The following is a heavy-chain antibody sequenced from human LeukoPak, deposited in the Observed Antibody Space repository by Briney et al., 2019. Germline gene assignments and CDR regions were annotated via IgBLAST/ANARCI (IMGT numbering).Heavy chain of an antibody. Sequence: GESLKISCRGSGYSFTSYWIGWVRQMPGKGLGWMGVIYPGDSDTRYSPSFQGQVTISADKSISTAYLQWSSLKASDTGMYYCALGYCSSTSCYGSGMDVWGQGTTVTVSS. V-gene: IGHV5-51*01. CDR2: IYPGDSDT. J-gene: IGHJ6*02. CDR3: ALGYCSSTSCYGSGMDV. D-gene: IGHD2-2*01. CDR1: GYSFTSYW.